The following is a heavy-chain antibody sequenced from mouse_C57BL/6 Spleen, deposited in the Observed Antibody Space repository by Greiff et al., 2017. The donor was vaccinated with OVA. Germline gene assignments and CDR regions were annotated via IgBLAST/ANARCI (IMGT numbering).Heavy chain of an antibody. D-gene: IGHD1-1*01. CDR1: GYTFTSYW. CDR3: ARPPYGSSPLYAMDY. Sequence: QVQLKQPGAELVRPGSSVKLSCKASGYTFTSYWMHWVKQRPIQGLEWIGNIDPSDSETHYNQKFKDKATLTVDKSSSTAYMQLSSLTSEDSAVYYCARPPYGSSPLYAMDYWGQGTSVTVSS. J-gene: IGHJ4*01. CDR2: IDPSDSET. V-gene: IGHV1-52*01.